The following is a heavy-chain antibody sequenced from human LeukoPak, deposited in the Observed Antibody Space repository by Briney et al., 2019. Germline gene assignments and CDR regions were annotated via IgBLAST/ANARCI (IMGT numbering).Heavy chain of an antibody. CDR1: GYSFTSYW. D-gene: IGHD6-19*01. J-gene: IGHJ5*02. V-gene: IGHV5-10-1*01. CDR3: ARHDELSIAVDGTGFDP. CDR2: IDPSDSYI. Sequence: GESLRISCKGSGYSFTSYWISWVRQMPGKGLEWMGRIDPSDSYINYSPSFRGHVTISADKSISTTYLQWSSLKASDTAVYYCARHDELSIAVDGTGFDPWGQGTLVTVSS.